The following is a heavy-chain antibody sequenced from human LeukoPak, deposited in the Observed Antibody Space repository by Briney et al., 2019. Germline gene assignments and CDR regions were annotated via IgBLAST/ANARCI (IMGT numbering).Heavy chain of an antibody. CDR2: ISGSGGST. J-gene: IGHJ3*02. CDR3: AKGTPIGIRGEWDAFDI. D-gene: IGHD3-10*01. Sequence: PGGSLRLSCTASGFTFGDYAMSWFRQAPGKGLEWVSAISGSGGSTYYADSVKGRFTISRDNSKNTLYLQMNSLRAEDTAVYYCAKGTPIGIRGEWDAFDIWGQGTMVTVSS. CDR1: GFTFGDYA. V-gene: IGHV3-23*01.